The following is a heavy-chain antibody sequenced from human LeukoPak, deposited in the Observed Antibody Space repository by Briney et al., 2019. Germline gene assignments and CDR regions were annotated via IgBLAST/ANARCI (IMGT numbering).Heavy chain of an antibody. CDR1: GVSISSTNL. CDR2: INHSGGT. CDR3: ARYVNLHYDIFTGPGGNWFDP. Sequence: SGSLSLTCAVSGVSISSTNLWRGGRPPPGKGLGGAGVINHSGGTNYKQSLKSRVTISMDSSKNQFSLKLRSVTAADTAVYYCARYVNLHYDIFTGPGGNWFDPWGQGTLVTVSS. D-gene: IGHD3-9*01. J-gene: IGHJ5*02. V-gene: IGHV4-4*02.